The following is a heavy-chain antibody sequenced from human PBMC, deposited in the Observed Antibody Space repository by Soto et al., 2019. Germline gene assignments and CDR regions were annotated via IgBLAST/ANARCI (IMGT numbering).Heavy chain of an antibody. CDR2: ISGSGGST. Sequence: EVQLLESGGGLVQPGGSLRLSCAASGFSFSSYALNWVRQAPGKGLEWVSSISGSGGSTYYADSVKGRFTISRDNSKNTLYLQRISLRAEDTAVYYCARLMTEIVVVPGDSFDIWGQGTMVTVSS. CDR3: ARLMTEIVVVPGDSFDI. CDR1: GFSFSSYA. V-gene: IGHV3-23*01. J-gene: IGHJ3*02. D-gene: IGHD3-22*01.